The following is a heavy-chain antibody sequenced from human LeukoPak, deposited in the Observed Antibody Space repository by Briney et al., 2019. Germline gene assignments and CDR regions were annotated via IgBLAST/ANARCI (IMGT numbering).Heavy chain of an antibody. J-gene: IGHJ4*02. V-gene: IGHV3-53*01. D-gene: IGHD1-26*01. CDR2: IYSGGST. Sequence: GGSLRLSCAASGFTVTGNYMSWVRQAPGKGLEWVSVIYSGGSTFYADSVKGRFTISRDNTKNTLFLQMHSLRAEDTAVYYCARGAIFVGGVGAQDYWGQGTLVTVSS. CDR1: GFTVTGNY. CDR3: ARGAIFVGGVGAQDY.